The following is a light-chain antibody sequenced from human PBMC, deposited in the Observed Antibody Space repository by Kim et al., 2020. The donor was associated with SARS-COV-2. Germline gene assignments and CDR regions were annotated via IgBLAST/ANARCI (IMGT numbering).Light chain of an antibody. CDR2: GAS. CDR3: HQYGSSPYT. J-gene: IGKJ2*01. Sequence: EILLTQSPGTLSLSPGERATLSCRASQSVRVNYLAWYQQKPGQAPRLLIYGASSRATGIPDRFSGSGSGTDFTLTISRLEPEDFAVYHCHQYGSSPYTFGQGTKLEI. V-gene: IGKV3-20*01. CDR1: QSVRVNY.